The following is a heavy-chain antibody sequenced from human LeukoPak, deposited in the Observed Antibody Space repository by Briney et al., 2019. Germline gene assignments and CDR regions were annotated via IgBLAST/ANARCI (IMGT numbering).Heavy chain of an antibody. J-gene: IGHJ4*02. Sequence: SETLSLTCAVYGGSFSNYYWSWICQPPGKGLEWIGEINHSGSTNYNPSLKSRVTISVDTSKNQFSLKLSSVTAADTAVYYCARGRSDYDSSGYYAPIFDYWGQGTLVTVSS. CDR2: INHSGST. V-gene: IGHV4-34*01. CDR3: ARGRSDYDSSGYYAPIFDY. D-gene: IGHD3-22*01. CDR1: GGSFSNYY.